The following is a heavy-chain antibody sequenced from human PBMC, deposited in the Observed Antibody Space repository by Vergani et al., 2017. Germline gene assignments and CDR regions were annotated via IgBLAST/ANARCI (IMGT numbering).Heavy chain of an antibody. Sequence: EVQLEESGGGLVLPGRSLRLSCVASGVTSAGYAMHWVRQAPGKGLEWVSGISWNSNSIGYADSVKGRFTISRDNAKNSLYLQMNSLRAEDTALYYCAKDLGTSSGGGWFDPWGQGTVVTVSS. V-gene: IGHV3-9*02. CDR2: ISWNSNSI. CDR3: AKDLGTSSGGGWFDP. D-gene: IGHD6-6*01. J-gene: IGHJ5*02. CDR1: GVTSAGYA.